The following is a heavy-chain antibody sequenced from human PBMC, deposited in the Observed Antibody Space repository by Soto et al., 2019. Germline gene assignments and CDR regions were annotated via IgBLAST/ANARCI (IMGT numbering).Heavy chain of an antibody. CDR2: IYPSDSDT. Sequence: GDSLKISCQVSGYTFTIYWIGWARRMPGKGLEWMGIIYPSDSDTRYSPSFQGQVTISADQSINTAYLQWDSLKASDTAIYYCARPANTVADHFDLWGQGTPVTVSS. V-gene: IGHV5-51*01. D-gene: IGHD4-17*01. J-gene: IGHJ4*02. CDR3: ARPANTVADHFDL. CDR1: GYTFTIYW.